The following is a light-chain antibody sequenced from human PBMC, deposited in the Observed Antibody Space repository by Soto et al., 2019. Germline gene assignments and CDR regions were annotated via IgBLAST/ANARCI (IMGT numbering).Light chain of an antibody. Sequence: DIQMTQSPSSVSASVGDRVTITCRASQGISSYLAWYQQKPGKAPNVLIYAASSLQSGVPSRFSGSGSGTDFTLTISSLQPEDCATYYCQQANSFAYTFGQGTKLEIK. J-gene: IGKJ2*01. V-gene: IGKV1-12*01. CDR2: AAS. CDR1: QGISSY. CDR3: QQANSFAYT.